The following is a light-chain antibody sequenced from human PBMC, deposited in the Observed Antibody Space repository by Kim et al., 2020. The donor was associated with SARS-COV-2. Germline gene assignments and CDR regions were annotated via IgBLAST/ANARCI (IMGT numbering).Light chain of an antibody. CDR1: ESVRYN. V-gene: IGKV3-15*01. CDR3: QQYYSWPLS. Sequence: ESVVTQSPATLSVSPGERVTLSCRTSESVRYNLAWFQQQPGQAPRLLIHDASTRATGVPARFSGSGSGTEFTLSISSLQPEDLAVYYCQQYYSWPLSFGGGTKVDIK. J-gene: IGKJ4*01. CDR2: DAS.